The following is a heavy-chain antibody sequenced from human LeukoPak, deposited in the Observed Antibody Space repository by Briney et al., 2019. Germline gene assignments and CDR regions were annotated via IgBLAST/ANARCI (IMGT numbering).Heavy chain of an antibody. D-gene: IGHD1-26*01. CDR1: GFTFSSYA. V-gene: IGHV3-30*04. J-gene: IGHJ1*01. CDR2: ISYDGSNK. Sequence: GGSLRLSCAASGFTFSSYAMHWVRQAPGKGLEGVAVISYDGSNKYYADSVKGRFTISRDNSKNTLYLQMNSLRAEDTAVYYCASGPPIVGATSSNFQHWGQGTLVTVSS. CDR3: ASGPPIVGATSSNFQH.